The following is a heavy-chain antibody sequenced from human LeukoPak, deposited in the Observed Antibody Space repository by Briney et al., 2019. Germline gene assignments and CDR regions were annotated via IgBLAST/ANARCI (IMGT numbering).Heavy chain of an antibody. J-gene: IGHJ4*02. D-gene: IGHD3-9*01. V-gene: IGHV4-39*01. Sequence: SETLSLTCSVSGGSISSNSHYWGWIRQPPGKGLEWIGTVYYTGVTYYNPSLKSRGTISIDTSKNQFSLKLTSVIAADTAVYYCARHEGSHDIKIWGQGTLVTVSS. CDR1: GGSISSNSHY. CDR2: VYYTGVT. CDR3: ARHEGSHDIKI.